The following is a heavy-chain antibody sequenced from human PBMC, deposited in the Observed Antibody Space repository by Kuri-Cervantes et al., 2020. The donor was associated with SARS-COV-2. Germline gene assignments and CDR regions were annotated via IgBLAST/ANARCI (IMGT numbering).Heavy chain of an antibody. CDR2: IRYDGSNK. V-gene: IGHV3-30*02. Sequence: GESLKISCAASGFTFSSYGMHWVRQAPGKGLEWVAFIRYDGSNKYYADSVKGRFTISRDNSKNTLYLQMNSLRAEDTAVYYCARVTVGATWLGDAFDIWGQGTMVTVSS. J-gene: IGHJ3*02. D-gene: IGHD1-26*01. CDR3: ARVTVGATWLGDAFDI. CDR1: GFTFSSYG.